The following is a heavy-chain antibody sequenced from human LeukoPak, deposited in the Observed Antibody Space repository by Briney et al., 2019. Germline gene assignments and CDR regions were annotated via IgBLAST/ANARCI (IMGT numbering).Heavy chain of an antibody. CDR3: ARSSSWGSHYDFWSGHGYYFDY. CDR1: EFTFSDFY. CDR2: INHSGST. V-gene: IGHV4-34*01. D-gene: IGHD3-3*01. J-gene: IGHJ4*02. Sequence: GSLRLSCAASEFTFSDFYMSWFRQPPGKGLEWIGEINHSGSTNYNPSLKSRVTISVDTSKNQFSLKLSSVTAADTAVYYCARSSSWGSHYDFWSGHGYYFDYWGQGTLVTVS.